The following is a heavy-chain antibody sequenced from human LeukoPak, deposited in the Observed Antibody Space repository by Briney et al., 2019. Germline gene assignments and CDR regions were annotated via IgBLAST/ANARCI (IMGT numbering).Heavy chain of an antibody. J-gene: IGHJ4*02. Sequence: PGGSLRLSCAASGFSFKDYYFSWIRQAPGKGLEWVSFINVNGGAMYYADFVKGRFTISRDNAKSSLYLEMNSLRVEDTVVYYCARGPRILAAGSYYFDYWGQGSLVTVSS. CDR3: ARGPRILAAGSYYFDY. D-gene: IGHD6-13*01. CDR1: GFSFKDYY. V-gene: IGHV3-11*01. CDR2: INVNGGAM.